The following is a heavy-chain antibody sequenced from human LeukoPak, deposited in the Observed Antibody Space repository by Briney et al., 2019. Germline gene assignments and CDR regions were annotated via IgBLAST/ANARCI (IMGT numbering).Heavy chain of an antibody. Sequence: GEFLKISCQGSGDTFTDTYIAWVRQMPGKGLEWMGIIYFDASDTRYSPSFQGHVTISVDPSISTAYLQWSSLKTSDTGMYYCARFLHGNSLDYWGQGSLVTVSS. D-gene: IGHD4-23*01. V-gene: IGHV5-51*01. CDR2: IYFDASDT. CDR1: GDTFTDTY. J-gene: IGHJ4*02. CDR3: ARFLHGNSLDY.